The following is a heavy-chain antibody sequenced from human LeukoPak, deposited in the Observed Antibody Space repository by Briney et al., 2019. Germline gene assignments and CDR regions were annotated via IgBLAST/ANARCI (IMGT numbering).Heavy chain of an antibody. Sequence: PGRSLRLSCAASGFTFSSYGMHWVRQAPGKGLEWVAVISYDGSNKYYADSVKGRFTISRDNSKNTLYLQMNSLRAEDTAVYYCAKDISNWWFGELTNHYGMDVWGKGTTVTVSS. CDR2: ISYDGSNK. CDR3: AKDISNWWFGELTNHYGMDV. CDR1: GFTFSSYG. J-gene: IGHJ6*04. D-gene: IGHD3-10*01. V-gene: IGHV3-30*18.